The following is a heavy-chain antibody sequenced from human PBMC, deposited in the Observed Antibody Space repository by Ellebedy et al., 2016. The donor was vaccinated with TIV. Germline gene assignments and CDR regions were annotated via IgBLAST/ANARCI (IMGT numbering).Heavy chain of an antibody. D-gene: IGHD6-19*01. V-gene: IGHV3-21*01. CDR3: ARDSPVNIAVAGTNAGWFDP. J-gene: IGHJ5*02. CDR2: ISSSSSYI. CDR1: GFTFSSYS. Sequence: GGSLRLSXAASGFTFSSYSMNWVRQAPGKGLEWVSSISSSSSYIYYADSVKGRFTISRDNAKNSLYLQMNSLRAEDTAVYYCARDSPVNIAVAGTNAGWFDPWGQGTLVTVSS.